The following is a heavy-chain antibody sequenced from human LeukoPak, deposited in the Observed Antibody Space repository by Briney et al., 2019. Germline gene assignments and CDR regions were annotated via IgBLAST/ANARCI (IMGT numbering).Heavy chain of an antibody. CDR3: AKDGGCSSTSCYPFDY. J-gene: IGHJ4*02. CDR2: ISGSGGST. Sequence: GGSLRLSCAASGFTFSSYAMSWVRQAPGKGLEWVSAISGSGGSTYYADSVKGRFTISRDNSKNTLYLQMNSLRAEDTAVYYCAKDGGCSSTSCYPFDYWGQGTLVTVSS. V-gene: IGHV3-23*01. D-gene: IGHD2-2*01. CDR1: GFTFSSYA.